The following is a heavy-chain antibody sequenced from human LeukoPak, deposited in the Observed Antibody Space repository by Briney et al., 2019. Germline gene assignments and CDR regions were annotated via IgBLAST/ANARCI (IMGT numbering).Heavy chain of an antibody. V-gene: IGHV6-1*01. CDR3: ARAYCSAGSCYSGDIDAFDI. Sequence: SQTLSLTCAISGDSVSSNSAAWNWIRQSPSRGLEWLGRTYYRSKWYNDYAVSVKSRITINPDTSKNQFSLQLNSVTPEDTAVSYCARAYCSAGSCYSGDIDAFDIWGQGTMVTVSS. CDR1: GDSVSSNSAA. D-gene: IGHD2-15*01. J-gene: IGHJ3*02. CDR2: TYYRSKWYN.